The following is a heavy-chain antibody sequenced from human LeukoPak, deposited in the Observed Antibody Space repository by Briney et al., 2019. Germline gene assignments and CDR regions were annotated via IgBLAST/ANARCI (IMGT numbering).Heavy chain of an antibody. V-gene: IGHV4-59*01. Sequence: SETLSLTCNVSGGSISGYHWSWIRQPPGKGLEWLGYIYYSGSSNYNPSLKSRVTMSADTSKNQFSLKLSSVTAADTAVYYCARGDLVGSTSCCSADAFDIWGQGTMVTVSS. CDR2: IYYSGSS. CDR1: GGSISGYH. D-gene: IGHD2-2*01. J-gene: IGHJ3*02. CDR3: ARGDLVGSTSCCSADAFDI.